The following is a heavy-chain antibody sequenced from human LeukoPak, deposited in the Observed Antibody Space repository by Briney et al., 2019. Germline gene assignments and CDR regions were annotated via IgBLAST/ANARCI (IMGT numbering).Heavy chain of an antibody. Sequence: SETLSLTCTVSGDSISNTGYYWDWIRQPPGKGLEWIGNIYYSGNTFYNPSLKSRVTTLVDTSKNQFSLRLSSVTAADTAVYYCAREYSSSSGRRAFDFWGQGTMVTVSS. CDR3: AREYSSSSGRRAFDF. D-gene: IGHD6-6*01. CDR2: IYYSGNT. V-gene: IGHV4-39*07. J-gene: IGHJ3*01. CDR1: GDSISNTGYY.